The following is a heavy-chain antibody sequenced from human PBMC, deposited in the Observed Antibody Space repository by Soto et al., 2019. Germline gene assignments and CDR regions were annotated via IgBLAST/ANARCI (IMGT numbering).Heavy chain of an antibody. D-gene: IGHD4-17*01. V-gene: IGHV3-33*01. CDR3: ARERVTTVTSDYYGMDV. CDR2: IWYDGSNK. Sequence: QVQLVESGGGVVQPGRSLRLSCAASGFTFSSYGMHWVRQAPGKGLEWVAVIWYDGSNKYYADSVKGRFTISRDNSKNSVYLQMNSLRGEDTAVYYCARERVTTVTSDYYGMDVWGQGTTVIVSS. J-gene: IGHJ6*02. CDR1: GFTFSSYG.